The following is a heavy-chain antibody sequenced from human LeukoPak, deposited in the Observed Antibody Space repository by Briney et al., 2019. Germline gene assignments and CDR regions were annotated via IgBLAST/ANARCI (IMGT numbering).Heavy chain of an antibody. D-gene: IGHD3-10*01. CDR2: IYYSGST. Sequence: PSETLSLTCTVSGGSISSYYWSWIRQPPGKRLEWIGYIYYSGSTNYNPSLKSRVTISVDTSKNQFSLKLSSVTAADTAVYYCARAITMVRGANLNWFDPWGQGTLVTVSS. CDR1: GGSISSYY. J-gene: IGHJ5*02. V-gene: IGHV4-59*08. CDR3: ARAITMVRGANLNWFDP.